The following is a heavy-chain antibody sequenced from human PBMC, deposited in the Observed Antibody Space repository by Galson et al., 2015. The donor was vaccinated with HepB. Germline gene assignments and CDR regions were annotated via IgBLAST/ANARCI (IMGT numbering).Heavy chain of an antibody. V-gene: IGHV1-69*13. CDR3: ARVGAEMATMYYFDY. CDR1: GGTFSSYA. D-gene: IGHD5-24*01. CDR2: IIPIFGTA. J-gene: IGHJ4*02. Sequence: SVKVSCKASGGTFSSYAISWVRQAPGQGLEWMGGIIPIFGTANYAQKFQGRVTITADESTSTAYMELSSLRSEDTAVYYCARVGAEMATMYYFDYWGQGTLVTVSS.